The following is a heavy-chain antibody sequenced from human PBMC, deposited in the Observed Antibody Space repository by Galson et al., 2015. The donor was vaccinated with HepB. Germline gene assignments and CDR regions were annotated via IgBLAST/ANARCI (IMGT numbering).Heavy chain of an antibody. J-gene: IGHJ5*02. CDR3: ARRAYSST. CDR2: IFYFGST. V-gene: IGHV4-39*01. CDR1: GVSITSNAYY. D-gene: IGHD6-13*01. Sequence: SETLSLTCTVSGVSITSNAYYWGWVRQPPGKGLEFIGRIFYFGSTDYNPSLQSRVTISMDTSKNQFSLKLTSVTASDTAVYYCARRAYSSTWGPGILVAVSS.